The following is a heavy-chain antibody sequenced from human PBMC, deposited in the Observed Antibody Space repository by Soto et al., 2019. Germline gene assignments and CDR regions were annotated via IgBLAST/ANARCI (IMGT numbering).Heavy chain of an antibody. CDR2: IYYSGST. Sequence: QVQLQESGPGLVKPSQTLSLTCTVSGGSISSGGYYWSWIRQHPGKGLEWIGYIYYSGSTYYNPSLKSRVTISVDASKNQFSLKLSSVTAADTAVYYCARVGPPMAAGIRGWGMDVWGQGTTVTVSS. CDR1: GGSISSGGYY. CDR3: ARVGPPMAAGIRGWGMDV. D-gene: IGHD6-13*01. J-gene: IGHJ6*02. V-gene: IGHV4-31*03.